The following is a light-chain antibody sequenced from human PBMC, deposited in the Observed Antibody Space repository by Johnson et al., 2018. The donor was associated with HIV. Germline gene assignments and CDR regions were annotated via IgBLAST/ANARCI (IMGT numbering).Light chain of an antibody. Sequence: QPVLTQPPSVSAAPGQKVTISCSGSSSNIGNNYVSWYQQFPGTAPKLLIYENNKRPSGIPDRFSGSKSGTSATLAITGLQTGDEADYYCGTWDSSLRVGFFGTGTKVTVL. CDR2: ENN. J-gene: IGLJ1*01. CDR3: GTWDSSLRVGF. V-gene: IGLV1-51*02. CDR1: SSNIGNNY.